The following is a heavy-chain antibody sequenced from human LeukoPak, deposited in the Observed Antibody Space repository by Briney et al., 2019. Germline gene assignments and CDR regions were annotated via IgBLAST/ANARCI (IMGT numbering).Heavy chain of an antibody. CDR3: ARHGYSGYDYFAFDI. Sequence: SETLSLTCTVSGGSISSYYWSWIRQPPGKGLEWIGYIYYSGCTNYNPSLKSRVTISVDTSKNQFSLKLSSVTAADTAVYYCARHGYSGYDYFAFDIWGQGTMVTVSS. CDR2: IYYSGCT. J-gene: IGHJ3*02. V-gene: IGHV4-59*08. D-gene: IGHD5-12*01. CDR1: GGSISSYY.